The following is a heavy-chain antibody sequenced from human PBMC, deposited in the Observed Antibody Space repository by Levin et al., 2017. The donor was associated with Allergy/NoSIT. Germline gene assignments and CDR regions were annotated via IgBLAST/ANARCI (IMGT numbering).Heavy chain of an antibody. CDR2: INHSGST. J-gene: IGHJ4*02. D-gene: IGHD5-18*01. CDR3: ARARGYSYGRRNKAFVDY. V-gene: IGHV4-34*01. Sequence: SETLSLTCAVYGGSFSGYYWSWIRQPPGKGLEWIGEINHSGSTNYNPSLKSRVTISVDTSKNQFSLKLSSVTAADTAVYYCARARGYSYGRRNKAFVDYWGQGTLVTVSS. CDR1: GGSFSGYY.